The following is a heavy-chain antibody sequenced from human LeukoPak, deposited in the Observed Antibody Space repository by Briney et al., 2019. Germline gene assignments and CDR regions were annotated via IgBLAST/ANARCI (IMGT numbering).Heavy chain of an antibody. D-gene: IGHD6-19*01. CDR3: ARSVEGAFDF. CDR1: GFTFSPYS. J-gene: IGHJ4*02. CDR2: ITGSSNRI. V-gene: IGHV3-48*02. Sequence: TGGSLRLSCAASGFTFSPYSMNGIRQAPGKGLEWVSYITGSSNRIHYADSVRGRFTISRDNAMNSLHLQMNSLRDEDTAMYYCARSVEGAFDFWGQGTLVTVSS.